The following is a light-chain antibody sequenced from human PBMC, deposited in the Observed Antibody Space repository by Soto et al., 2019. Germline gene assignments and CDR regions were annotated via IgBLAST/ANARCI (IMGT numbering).Light chain of an antibody. CDR1: HTISSW. J-gene: IGKJ1*01. CDR2: KAS. Sequence: DIQMTQSPSTLSGSVGDRVTIPCRASHTISSWLSWYQQKPGKAPKLLIYKASTLKSGVPSRFSGSGSGTEFTLTISSLQPDDFATYYCQHYNSYSEAFGQGTKVDIK. CDR3: QHYNSYSEA. V-gene: IGKV1-5*03.